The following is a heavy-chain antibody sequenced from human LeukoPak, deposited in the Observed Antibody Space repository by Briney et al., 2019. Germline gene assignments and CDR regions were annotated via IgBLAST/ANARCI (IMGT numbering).Heavy chain of an antibody. D-gene: IGHD2-2*01. CDR1: GFTFSDYY. CDR3: ASYCSSTSCLGGNWFDP. CDR2: ISSSGSTI. V-gene: IGHV3-11*01. J-gene: IGHJ5*02. Sequence: PGGSLRLSCAASGFTFSDYYMSWIRQAPGKGLEWVSYISSSGSTIYYADSVKGRFTISRDNAKNSLYQQMNSLRAEDTAVYYCASYCSSTSCLGGNWFDPWGQGTLVTVSS.